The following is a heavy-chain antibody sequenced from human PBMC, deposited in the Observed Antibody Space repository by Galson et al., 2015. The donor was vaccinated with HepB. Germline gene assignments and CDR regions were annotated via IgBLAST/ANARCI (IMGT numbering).Heavy chain of an antibody. Sequence: SVKVSCKASGYTFTGYYMHWVRQAPGQGLEWMGRINPNSGGTNYAQKFQGRVTMTRDTSISTAYMELSRLRSDDTAVYYCAIIDEVVPAAGIDYWGQGTLVTVSS. CDR3: AIIDEVVPAAGIDY. V-gene: IGHV1-2*06. CDR1: GYTFTGYY. J-gene: IGHJ4*02. D-gene: IGHD2-2*01. CDR2: INPNSGGT.